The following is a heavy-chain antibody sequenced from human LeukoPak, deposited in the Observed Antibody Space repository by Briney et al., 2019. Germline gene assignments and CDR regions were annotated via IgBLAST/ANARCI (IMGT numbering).Heavy chain of an antibody. CDR3: AKATSSWYGFDY. D-gene: IGHD6-13*01. CDR1: GFTFSSYW. Sequence: GGSLRLSCAASGFTFSSYWMSWVRQAPGKGLEWVANIKQDGSEKYYVDSVKGRFTISRDNAKNTLYLEMKSLGVEDTAVYYCAKATSSWYGFDYWGQGALVTVSS. J-gene: IGHJ4*02. CDR2: IKQDGSEK. V-gene: IGHV3-7*01.